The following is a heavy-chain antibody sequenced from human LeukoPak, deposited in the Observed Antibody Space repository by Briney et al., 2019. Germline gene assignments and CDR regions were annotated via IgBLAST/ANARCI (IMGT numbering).Heavy chain of an antibody. CDR1: GGSISSYY. V-gene: IGHV4-59*12. D-gene: IGHD2-15*01. J-gene: IGHJ4*02. Sequence: PSETLSLTCTVSGGSISSYYWSWIRQPPGKGLEWIGYIYYSGSTNYNPSLKSRVTISVDTSKNQFSLKLSSVTAADTAVYYCARGDCSGGSCSTYYFDYWGQGTLVTVSS. CDR2: IYYSGST. CDR3: ARGDCSGGSCSTYYFDY.